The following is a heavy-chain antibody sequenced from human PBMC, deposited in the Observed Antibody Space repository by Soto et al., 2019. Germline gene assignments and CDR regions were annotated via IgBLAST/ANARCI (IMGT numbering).Heavy chain of an antibody. Sequence: QEQLQQWGAGLLKPSETLSLTCAVSGVFVSSGNYYWSWIRQPPGKGLEWIGERSHSGGTHFNPSLKGRVTISVDTSKNQFSLKMSSVTAADAALYYCARVERGTATTVVDAFDIWGPGTMVTVSS. J-gene: IGHJ3*02. V-gene: IGHV4-34*01. CDR3: ARVERGTATTVVDAFDI. D-gene: IGHD1-1*01. CDR1: GVFVSSGNYY. CDR2: RSHSGGT.